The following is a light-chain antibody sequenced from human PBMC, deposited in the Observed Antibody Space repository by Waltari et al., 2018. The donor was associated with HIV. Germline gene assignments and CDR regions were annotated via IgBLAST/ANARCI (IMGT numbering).Light chain of an antibody. Sequence: SALTQPASVSGSPGQSITISCTGTSSDISTYSFVSWYQKHPDKAPKLLIYDVDNRPSGVSRRFSGSKSGDTASLTISSIQADDEADYYCSSYTTTNTVVFGGGTKFTVL. CDR3: SSYTTTNTVV. CDR1: SSDISTYSF. V-gene: IGLV2-14*03. J-gene: IGLJ2*01. CDR2: DVD.